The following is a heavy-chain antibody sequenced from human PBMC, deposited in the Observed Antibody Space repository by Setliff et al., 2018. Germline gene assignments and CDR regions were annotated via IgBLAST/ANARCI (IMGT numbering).Heavy chain of an antibody. CDR1: GYSFTTYW. CDR3: AGVIPVAGFAFDI. CDR2: IYPGDSDT. V-gene: IGHV5-51*01. J-gene: IGHJ3*02. D-gene: IGHD6-19*01. Sequence: PGESLKISCKGSGYSFTTYWIGWVRQMPGKGLEWMGIIYPGDSDTRYSPSFQGQVTISADKSISTAYLQLSSLKASDTAIYYCAGVIPVAGFAFDIWGQGTMVTVSS.